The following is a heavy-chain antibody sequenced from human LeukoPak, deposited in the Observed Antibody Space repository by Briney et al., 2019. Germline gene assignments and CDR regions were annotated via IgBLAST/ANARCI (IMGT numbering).Heavy chain of an antibody. D-gene: IGHD5-24*01. CDR1: GFTFSSYA. J-gene: IGHJ3*01. V-gene: IGHV3-64*01. CDR3: ARGLSDGYNCV. CDR2: ISSNGGST. Sequence: AGGSLRLSCAASGFTFSSYAMHWVRQAPGKGLEYVSAISSNGGSTYYANSVKGRFTISRDNSKNSLYLQMNSLRAEDTAVYYCARGLSDGYNCVWGQGTMVTVSS.